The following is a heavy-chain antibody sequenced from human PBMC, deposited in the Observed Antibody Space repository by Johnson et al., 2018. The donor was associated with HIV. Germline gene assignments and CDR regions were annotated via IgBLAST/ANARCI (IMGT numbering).Heavy chain of an antibody. J-gene: IGHJ3*02. CDR2: IRYDGNNK. Sequence: VQLVESGGGVVQPGGSLRLSCAASGFTFRSYGMHWVRQAPGKGLEWVAFIRYDGNNKYYVDSVKGRFTISRDNSKNTLCLQMNGLRAEDTAIYYCAKGRYSSSWYLAGAFDIWGQGTMVTVSS. V-gene: IGHV3-30*02. CDR1: GFTFRSYG. CDR3: AKGRYSSSWYLAGAFDI. D-gene: IGHD6-13*01.